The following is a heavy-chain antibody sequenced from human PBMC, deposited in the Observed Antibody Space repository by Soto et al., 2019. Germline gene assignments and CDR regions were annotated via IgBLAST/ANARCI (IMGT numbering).Heavy chain of an antibody. V-gene: IGHV1-46*03. CDR1: GYTFTSYY. CDR3: ARVWYSNYEGYLQL. Sequence: QVQLVQSGAEVKKPGASVKVSCKASGYTFTSYYMHWVRQAPVQGLEWMGIIKPGGGSTSYAQNGQGRVTMTMDTSTSTVFIELSSLRSEDTAVYYCARVWYSNYEGYLQLWGQGTMVTVSS. J-gene: IGHJ1*01. CDR2: IKPGGGST. D-gene: IGHD4-4*01.